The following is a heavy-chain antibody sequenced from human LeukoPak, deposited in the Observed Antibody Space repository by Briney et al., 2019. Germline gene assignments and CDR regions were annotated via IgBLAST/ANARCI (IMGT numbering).Heavy chain of an antibody. Sequence: GGSLRLSCAASGFTVSNNYMSWIRQAPGKGLEWVSVIYSGGSTYYADSVKGRFTISRDNSKNTLYLQMSSLSAEDTAVYYCASGRTRWYFDYWGQGTLVIVSS. CDR3: ASGRTRWYFDY. D-gene: IGHD1-1*01. CDR2: IYSGGST. V-gene: IGHV3-53*01. J-gene: IGHJ4*02. CDR1: GFTVSNNY.